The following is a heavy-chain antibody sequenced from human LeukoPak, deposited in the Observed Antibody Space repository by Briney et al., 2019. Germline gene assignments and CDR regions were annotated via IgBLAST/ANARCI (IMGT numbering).Heavy chain of an antibody. CDR1: GFTFSSYG. D-gene: IGHD5-12*01. Sequence: PGGSLRLSCAASGFTFSSYGMHWVRQAPGKGLEWVAFIRYDGSNKYYADSVKGRFTISRDNSKNTLYLQMNSLRAEDTAVYYCAKDLEVYSGYGTFDYWGQGTLVTVSS. V-gene: IGHV3-30*02. J-gene: IGHJ4*02. CDR2: IRYDGSNK. CDR3: AKDLEVYSGYGTFDY.